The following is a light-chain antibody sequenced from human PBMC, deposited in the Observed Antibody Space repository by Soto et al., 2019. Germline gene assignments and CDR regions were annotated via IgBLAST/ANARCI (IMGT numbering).Light chain of an antibody. V-gene: IGLV2-8*01. J-gene: IGLJ1*01. CDR3: SSYAGSSNV. CDR2: EVN. CDR1: SSDVGGYNY. Sequence: QPALTQPPSASGSPGQSVAISCTGTSSDVGGYNYVSWYQQQPGKAPKLMIYEVNKRPSGVPDRFSGSKSGNTASLTVSGLQAEDEADYYCSSYAGSSNVFGTGTKVTVL.